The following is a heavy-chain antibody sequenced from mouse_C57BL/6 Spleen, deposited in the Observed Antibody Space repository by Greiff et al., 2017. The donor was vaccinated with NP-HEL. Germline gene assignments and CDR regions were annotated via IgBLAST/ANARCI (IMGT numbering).Heavy chain of an antibody. Sequence: EVQLVESGGGLVKPGGSPKLSCAASGFTFSDYGMHWVRQAPEKGLEWVAYISSGSSTIYYADTVKGRFTISRDNAKNTLFLQMTSLRSEDTAMYYCARPGYGAHFYYAMDYWGQGTSVTVSS. CDR1: GFTFSDYG. D-gene: IGHD3-1*01. CDR3: ARPGYGAHFYYAMDY. V-gene: IGHV5-17*01. CDR2: ISSGSSTI. J-gene: IGHJ4*01.